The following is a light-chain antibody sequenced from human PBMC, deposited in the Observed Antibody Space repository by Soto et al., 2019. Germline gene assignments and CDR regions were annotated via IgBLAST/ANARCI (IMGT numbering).Light chain of an antibody. CDR1: QSVSSSY. CDR3: QQYGSSPLT. V-gene: IGKV3-20*01. CDR2: GAS. J-gene: IGKJ4*01. Sequence: EILVTQSPGTLSLSPGERATLSCRASQSVSSSYLAWYQQKPGQAPRLLIYGASSRATGIPDRFSGSGSGTDFTLTISRLEAENFAVYYCQQYGSSPLTFGGGTKVDIK.